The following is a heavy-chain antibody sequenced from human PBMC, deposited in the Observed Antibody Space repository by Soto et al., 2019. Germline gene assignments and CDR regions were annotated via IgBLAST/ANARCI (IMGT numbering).Heavy chain of an antibody. D-gene: IGHD3-22*01. J-gene: IGHJ4*02. CDR2: IWYDGSNK. V-gene: IGHV3-33*01. Sequence: GGSLRLSCAASGFTFSSYGMHWVRQAPGKGLEWVAVIWYDGSNKYYADSVKGRFTISRVNSKNTLYLQMNGLRAEDTAVYYCARAANYYYDSSGYYYPFDYWGQGTLVTVSS. CDR3: ARAANYYYDSSGYYYPFDY. CDR1: GFTFSSYG.